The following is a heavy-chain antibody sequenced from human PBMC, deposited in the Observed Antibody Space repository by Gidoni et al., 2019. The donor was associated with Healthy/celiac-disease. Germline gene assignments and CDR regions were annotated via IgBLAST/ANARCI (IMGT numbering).Heavy chain of an antibody. CDR3: ARLHDYGDPYYFYY. CDR1: GYTFTSYY. CDR2: ITPSGGRT. D-gene: IGHD4-17*01. Sequence: QVQLVQSGAEVKKPAAPAKVSCEASGYTFTSYYTHWVLQAPRQGLEWMGIITPSGGRTSYAQKFQGRVTMTRDTCTSTVSLELSRLRSEDTAVYYCARLHDYGDPYYFYYWGKGTLVTVSS. V-gene: IGHV1-46*01. J-gene: IGHJ4*02.